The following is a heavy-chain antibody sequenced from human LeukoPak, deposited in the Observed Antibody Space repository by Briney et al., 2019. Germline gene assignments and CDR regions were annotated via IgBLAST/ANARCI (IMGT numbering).Heavy chain of an antibody. J-gene: IGHJ5*02. CDR1: GYTFTGCY. V-gene: IGHV1-2*02. CDR2: INPNSGGT. CDR3: ARGNYGFGTRGHWFDP. Sequence: ASVKVSCKASGYTFTGCYMHWVRQAPGQGLEWMGWINPNSGGTNYAQKFQGRVTMTRDTSISTAYMELSRLRSDDTAVYYCARGNYGFGTRGHWFDPWGQGTLVTVSS. D-gene: IGHD3-10*01.